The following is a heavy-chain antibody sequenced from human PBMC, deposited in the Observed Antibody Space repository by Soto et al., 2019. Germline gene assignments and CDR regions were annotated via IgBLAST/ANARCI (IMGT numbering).Heavy chain of an antibody. CDR2: ISHDGNNK. CDR1: GFTFSNHA. V-gene: IGHV3-30-3*01. D-gene: IGHD1-26*01. Sequence: QVQVVESGGGVVQPGGSLRLSCAVSGFTFSNHAMHWVRHAPGKGLEWVTFISHDGNNKFYVDSVKGRFTISRDNSKNTLNLQVNSLSDDDTAVYYCVGEVGVRSFNYWGQGTLVTVSS. CDR3: VGEVGVRSFNY. J-gene: IGHJ4*02.